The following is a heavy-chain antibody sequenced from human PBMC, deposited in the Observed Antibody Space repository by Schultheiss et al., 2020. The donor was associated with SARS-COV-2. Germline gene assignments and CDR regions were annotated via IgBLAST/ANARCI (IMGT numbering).Heavy chain of an antibody. J-gene: IGHJ6*02. CDR2: ISGSGGST. V-gene: IGHV3-23*01. CDR1: GFTFSSYA. D-gene: IGHD6-19*01. CDR3: ARIDYSSPDDNYYYGLDV. Sequence: GGSLRLSCAASGFTFSSYAMSWVRQAPGKGLEWVSAISGSGGSTYYADSVKGLFTISRDNSKNTLYLQMNSLRAEDTAVYYCARIDYSSPDDNYYYGLDVWGQGTTVTVSS.